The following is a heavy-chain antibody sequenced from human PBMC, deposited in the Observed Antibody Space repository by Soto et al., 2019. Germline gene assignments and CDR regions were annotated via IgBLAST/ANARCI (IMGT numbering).Heavy chain of an antibody. CDR3: ARVGCSSTSCYGGVYYFDY. D-gene: IGHD2-2*01. CDR1: GFTFSSYG. V-gene: IGHV3-33*01. Sequence: QVQLVESGGGVVQPGRSLRLSCAASGFTFSSYGMHWVRQAPGKGLEWVAVIWYDGSNKYYADSVKGRFTISRDNSKNTLYLQMNSLRAEDTAVYYCARVGCSSTSCYGGVYYFDYWGQGTLVTVSS. CDR2: IWYDGSNK. J-gene: IGHJ4*02.